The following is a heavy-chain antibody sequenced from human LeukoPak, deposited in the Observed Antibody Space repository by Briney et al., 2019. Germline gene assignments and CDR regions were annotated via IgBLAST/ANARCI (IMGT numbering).Heavy chain of an antibody. CDR2: ISYDGSNK. D-gene: IGHD7-27*01. J-gene: IGHJ6*03. V-gene: IGHV3-30*18. CDR1: GFTFSSYG. Sequence: SGRSLRLSCAASGFTFSSYGMHWVRQAPGKGLEWVAVISYDGSNKYYADSVKGRFTISRDNSKNTLYLQMNSLRAEDTAVYYCAKTINLPNWGSHYYYYMDVWGKGTTVTVSS. CDR3: AKTINLPNWGSHYYYYMDV.